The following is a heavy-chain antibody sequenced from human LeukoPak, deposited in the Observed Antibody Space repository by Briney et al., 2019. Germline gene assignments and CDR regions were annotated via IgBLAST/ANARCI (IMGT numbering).Heavy chain of an antibody. D-gene: IGHD3-10*01. CDR1: GFTLSSHW. CDR3: ASPDLWCGELFHYFDY. CDR2: IKQDGSVK. J-gene: IGHJ4*02. Sequence: AGGSLRLSCAASGFTLSSHWMSWVRKAPGKGLEWVASIKQDGSVKYYVDSVKGRFTLSRDNAKNSLYLQMNSLRAEDTSVYYCASPDLWCGELFHYFDYGGQGTLVTVSA. V-gene: IGHV3-7*03.